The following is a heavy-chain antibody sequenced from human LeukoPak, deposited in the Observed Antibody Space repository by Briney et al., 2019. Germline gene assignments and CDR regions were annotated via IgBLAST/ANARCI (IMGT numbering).Heavy chain of an antibody. J-gene: IGHJ5*02. D-gene: IGHD3-16*01. V-gene: IGHV1-8*01. CDR3: ARAFGPYDYVYYP. CDR1: GYTFVSYD. CDR2: VNPNSGNT. Sequence: ASVKVSCKTSGYTFVSYDIIWVRQATGQRLEWMGWVNPNSGNTGYALKFQGRFTMTRDTSINTAYMELSGLTSADTAVYYCARAFGPYDYVYYPWGQGTLVTVSS.